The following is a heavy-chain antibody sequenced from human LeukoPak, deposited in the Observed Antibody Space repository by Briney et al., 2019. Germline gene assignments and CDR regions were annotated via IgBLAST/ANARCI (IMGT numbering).Heavy chain of an antibody. Sequence: PGGSLRLSCAASGFTFSSYAMNWVRQAPGKGLEWVSFISTSSLYIYYADLVKGRFTISRDNAKNSLFLQMNSLRAEDTAVYYCARAGLMVRGVYNWFDPWGQGTLVTVSS. V-gene: IGHV3-21*01. CDR2: ISTSSLYI. J-gene: IGHJ5*02. CDR3: ARAGLMVRGVYNWFDP. CDR1: GFTFSSYA. D-gene: IGHD3-10*01.